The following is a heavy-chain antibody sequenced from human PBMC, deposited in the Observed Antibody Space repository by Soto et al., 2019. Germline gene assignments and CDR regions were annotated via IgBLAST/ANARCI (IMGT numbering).Heavy chain of an antibody. D-gene: IGHD1-26*01. CDR1: GGSISSYY. Sequence: SETLSLTCTVSGGSISSYYWSWIRQPPGKGLEWIGYIYYSGSTNYNPSLKSRVTISVDTSKNQFSLKLSSVTAADTAVYYCASYSGSYYGGWYYFDYWGQGTLVTVSS. CDR2: IYYSGST. CDR3: ASYSGSYYGGWYYFDY. J-gene: IGHJ4*02. V-gene: IGHV4-59*01.